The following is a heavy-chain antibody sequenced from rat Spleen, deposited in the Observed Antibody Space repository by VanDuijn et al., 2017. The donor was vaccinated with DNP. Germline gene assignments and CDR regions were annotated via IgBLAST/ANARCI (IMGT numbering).Heavy chain of an antibody. CDR2: ISYSGST. CDR1: GYSITSNY. Sequence: EVQLQESGPGLVESSQSLSLTCSVTGYSITSNYWGWIRKFPGDKMEWIGHISYSGSTTYNPSLESRISITRDTSKNQFFLHLNSVTTADTATYYCARLRLEWEVRAMDAWGQGTSVTVSS. D-gene: IGHD1-1*01. CDR3: ARLRLEWEVRAMDA. V-gene: IGHV3-1*01. J-gene: IGHJ4*01.